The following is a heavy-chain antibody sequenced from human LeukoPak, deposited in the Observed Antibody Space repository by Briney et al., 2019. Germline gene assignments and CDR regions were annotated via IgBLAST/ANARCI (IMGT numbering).Heavy chain of an antibody. Sequence: GASVKVPCKASGGTFSRYALSWVRQAPGQGLEWMGGIIPIFGTANYAQKFQGRVTIIADESTSTAYMELSSLRSEDTAVYYCARSPSYCSGGNCYSDHFDWWGQGTLVTVSS. V-gene: IGHV1-69*13. J-gene: IGHJ4*02. D-gene: IGHD2-15*01. CDR3: ARSPSYCSGGNCYSDHFDW. CDR1: GGTFSRYA. CDR2: IIPIFGTA.